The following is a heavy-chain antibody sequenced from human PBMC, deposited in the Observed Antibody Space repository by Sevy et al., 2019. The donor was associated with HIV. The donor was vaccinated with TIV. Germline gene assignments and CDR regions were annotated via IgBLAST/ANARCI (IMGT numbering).Heavy chain of an antibody. CDR2: ISGSGGRGDKT. J-gene: IGHJ4*02. CDR3: ARKYDSSGYFDY. Sequence: GGSLRLSCAASGFTFSSYAMNWVRQAPGKGLGWVSGISGSGGRGDKTNYADSVKGRFTISRDDSKNSLYLQLNSLRAEDTAIYYCARKYDSSGYFDYWGQGTLVTVSS. D-gene: IGHD3-22*01. CDR1: GFTFSSYA. V-gene: IGHV3-23*01.